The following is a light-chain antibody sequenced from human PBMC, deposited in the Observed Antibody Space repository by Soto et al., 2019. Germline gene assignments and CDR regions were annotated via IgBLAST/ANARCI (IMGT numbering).Light chain of an antibody. CDR2: SAP. CDR1: QGISSD. V-gene: IGKV1-9*01. J-gene: IGKJ5*01. CDR3: LQLNSYPVT. Sequence: NQLTQSPSSLYASVGDRVTITCRASQGISSDLAWYQQKPGKAPKLLIYSAPTLQNGVPSRFSGSGSGTDFTLPISGLQPEDFATYHCLQLNSYPVTFGQVKRLEIK.